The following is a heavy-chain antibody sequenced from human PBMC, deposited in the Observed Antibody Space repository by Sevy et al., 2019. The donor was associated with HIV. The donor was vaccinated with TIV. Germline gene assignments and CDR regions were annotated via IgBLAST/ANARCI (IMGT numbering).Heavy chain of an antibody. CDR2: IYYSGST. CDR3: ARQRTTVTLRVPYYGMDV. CDR1: GDSISTYY. J-gene: IGHJ6*02. D-gene: IGHD1-1*01. Sequence: SETLSLTCTVSGDSISTYYWSWIRQPPGKGLEWIGYIYYSGSTDYNPSLKSRVTISVDTSKNQFSLKLSSVTAADTAVYYCARQRTTVTLRVPYYGMDVWGQWTTVTVSS. V-gene: IGHV4-59*08.